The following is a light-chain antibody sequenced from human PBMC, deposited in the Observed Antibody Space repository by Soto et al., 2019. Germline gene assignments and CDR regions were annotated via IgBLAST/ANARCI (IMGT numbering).Light chain of an antibody. J-gene: IGKJ3*01. CDR1: QSISKY. CDR2: DTS. V-gene: IGKV3-11*01. CDR3: QQRSDWPVT. Sequence: EIVLTQSPATLSLSPGEGATLSCRASQSISKYLVWYQQKPGQAPRVLIYDTSNRATGIPARFSGTGSGTDFTLTISSLEPEDFAVYYCQQRSDWPVTFGPGTKVDNK.